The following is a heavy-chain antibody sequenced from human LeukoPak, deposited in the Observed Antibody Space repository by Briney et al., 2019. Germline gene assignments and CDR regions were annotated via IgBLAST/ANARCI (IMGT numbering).Heavy chain of an antibody. J-gene: IGHJ6*03. CDR3: GRSRRINASLYYYMDV. CDR1: GFTFSSYA. Sequence: GGSLRLSCAASGFTFSSYAITWVRQAPGKGLEWVSSIRSTGDSTFYADSVKGRFTISRDNSKNTVYLLMNSLRTEDTAVYYCGRSRRINASLYYYMDVWGKGTTVTVSS. D-gene: IGHD2-15*01. CDR2: IRSTGDST. V-gene: IGHV3-23*01.